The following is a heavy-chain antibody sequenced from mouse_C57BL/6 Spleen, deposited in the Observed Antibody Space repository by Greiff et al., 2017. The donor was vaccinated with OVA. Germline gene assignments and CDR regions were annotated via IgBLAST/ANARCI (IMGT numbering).Heavy chain of an antibody. CDR1: GYTFTSYG. J-gene: IGHJ4*01. CDR2: IYPRSGNT. Sequence: VQLQQSGAELARPGASVKLSCKASGYTFTSYGISWVKQRTGQGLEWIGEIYPRSGNTYYNEKFKGKATLTADKSSSTAYMELRSLTSEDSAVYFCARYTTVDYAMDYWGQGTSVTVSS. D-gene: IGHD1-1*01. V-gene: IGHV1-81*01. CDR3: ARYTTVDYAMDY.